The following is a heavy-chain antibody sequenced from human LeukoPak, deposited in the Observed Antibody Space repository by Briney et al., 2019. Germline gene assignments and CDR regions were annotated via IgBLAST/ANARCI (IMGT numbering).Heavy chain of an antibody. CDR3: ATVMWYSVAVNGDWFDP. V-gene: IGHV1-24*01. J-gene: IGHJ5*02. CDR1: GYTLTELS. CDR2: FDPEDGQT. D-gene: IGHD6-19*01. Sequence: ASVKVSCKVSGYTLTELSMHWVRQAPGKGLEWMGGFDPEDGQTIYAQKFQGRVTMTEDTSTDTAYMELSSLRSEDTAVYYCATVMWYSVAVNGDWFDPWGQGTLVTVSS.